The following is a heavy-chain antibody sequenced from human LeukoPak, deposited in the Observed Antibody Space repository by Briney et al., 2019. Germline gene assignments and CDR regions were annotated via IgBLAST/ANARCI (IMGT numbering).Heavy chain of an antibody. CDR1: GGSISSGDYY. V-gene: IGHV4-30-4*01. Sequence: SQTLFLTCTVSGGSISSGDYYWSWIRQPPGKGLEWIGYIYYSGSTYYNPSLKSRVTISVDTSKNQFSLKLSSVTAADTTVYYCARAGRIRGLDYWGQGTLVTVSS. CDR3: ARAGRIRGLDY. D-gene: IGHD2-15*01. CDR2: IYYSGST. J-gene: IGHJ4*02.